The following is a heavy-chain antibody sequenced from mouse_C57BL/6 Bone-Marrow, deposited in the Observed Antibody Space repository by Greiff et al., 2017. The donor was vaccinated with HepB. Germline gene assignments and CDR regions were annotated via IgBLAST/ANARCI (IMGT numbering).Heavy chain of an antibody. Sequence: VQLQQPGAELVKPGASVKVSCKASGYTFTSYWMHWVKQRPGQGLECIGRIHPSDSDTNYNQKFKGKATLTVDKSSSTAYMQLSSLTSEDSAVYYCAPLLLRSLAWFAYWGQGTLVTVSA. D-gene: IGHD1-1*01. CDR1: GYTFTSYW. J-gene: IGHJ3*01. CDR2: IHPSDSDT. CDR3: APLLLRSLAWFAY. V-gene: IGHV1-74*01.